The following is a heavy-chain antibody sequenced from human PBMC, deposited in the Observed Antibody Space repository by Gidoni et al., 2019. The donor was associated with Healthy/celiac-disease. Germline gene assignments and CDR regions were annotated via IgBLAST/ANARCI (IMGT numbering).Heavy chain of an antibody. CDR1: GFPFSSSA. J-gene: IGHJ6*02. Sequence: EVQLLASGGGLVQPGGSLRLSCAASGFPFSSSAMRWVRQAPGKGLEWVSAISGSGGSTYYADSVKGRFTISRDNSKNTLYLQMNSLRAEDTAVYYCAKSVGSTYYDFWSGQGPYGMDVWGQGTTVTVSS. D-gene: IGHD3-3*01. CDR3: AKSVGSTYYDFWSGQGPYGMDV. CDR2: ISGSGGST. V-gene: IGHV3-23*01.